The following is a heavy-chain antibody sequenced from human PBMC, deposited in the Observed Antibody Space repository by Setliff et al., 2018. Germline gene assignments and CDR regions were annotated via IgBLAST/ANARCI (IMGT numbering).Heavy chain of an antibody. CDR2: IYPGDSDT. CDR1: GYSVTTNW. J-gene: IGHJ5*02. D-gene: IGHD2-15*01. V-gene: IGHV5-51*01. CDR3: ARRAAAHDWFDP. Sequence: GESLKISCKASGYSVTTNWIGWVRQMPGKGLEWMGIIYPGDSDTIYSPSFQGQVTISADKTLSTAYLQWSSLKASDTAIYYCARRAAAHDWFDPWGQGTLVTVS.